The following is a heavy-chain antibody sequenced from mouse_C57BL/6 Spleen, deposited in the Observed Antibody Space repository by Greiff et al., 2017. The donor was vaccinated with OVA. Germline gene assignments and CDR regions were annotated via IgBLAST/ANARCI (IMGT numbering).Heavy chain of an antibody. CDR1: GFTFSSYA. J-gene: IGHJ3*01. CDR2: ISDGGSYT. V-gene: IGHV5-4*01. CDR3: AREGAYYSNYSAWFAY. D-gene: IGHD2-5*01. Sequence: EVKVVESGGGLVKPGGSLKLSCAASGFTFSSYAMSWVRQTPEKRLEWVATISDGGSYTYYPDNVKGRFTISRDNAKNNLYLQMSHLKSEDTAMYYCAREGAYYSNYSAWFAYWGQGTLVTVSA.